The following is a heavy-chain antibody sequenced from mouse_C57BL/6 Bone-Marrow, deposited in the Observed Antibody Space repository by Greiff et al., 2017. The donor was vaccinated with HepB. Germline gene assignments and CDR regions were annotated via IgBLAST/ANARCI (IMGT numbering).Heavy chain of an antibody. CDR2: INYDGSST. CDR1: GFTFSDYY. D-gene: IGHD1-1*01. Sequence: EVQLVESEGGLVQPGSSMKLSCTASGFTFSDYYMAWVRQVPEKGLEWVANINYDGSSTYYLDSLKSRFIISRDNAKNILYLQMSSLKSEDTATYYCARGGIYYGSSCSYWYFDVWGTGTTVTVSS. V-gene: IGHV5-16*01. CDR3: ARGGIYYGSSCSYWYFDV. J-gene: IGHJ1*03.